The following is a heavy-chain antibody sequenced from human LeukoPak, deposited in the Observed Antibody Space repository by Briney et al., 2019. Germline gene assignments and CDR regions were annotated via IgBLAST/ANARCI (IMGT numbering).Heavy chain of an antibody. V-gene: IGHV4-34*01. Sequence: SETLSLTCAVYGGSFSGYYWSWIRQPPGKGLEWIGEINHSGSTNYNPSLKSRVTISVDTSKNQFSLKLSSVTAADTAVYYCAREPGITGTTYYFDSWGQGTLVTVSS. J-gene: IGHJ4*02. CDR3: AREPGITGTTYYFDS. CDR2: INHSGST. D-gene: IGHD1-7*01. CDR1: GGSFSGYY.